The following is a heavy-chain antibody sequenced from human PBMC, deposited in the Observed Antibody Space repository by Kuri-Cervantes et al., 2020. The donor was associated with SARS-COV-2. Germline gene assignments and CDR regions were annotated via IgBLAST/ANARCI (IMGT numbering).Heavy chain of an antibody. D-gene: IGHD2-2*01. CDR1: GYTFTSYG. J-gene: IGHJ3*02. CDR3: ARPRGIVVVPAAMGGAFDI. CDR2: ISASNGNT. V-gene: IGHV1-18*01. Sequence: ASVQVSCKASGYTFTSYGISWVRQAPGQGLEGMVWISASNGNTSYAQKLQGRVTMTTDTSTSTAYMELRSLRTDDTAVYYCARPRGIVVVPAAMGGAFDIWGQGTMVTVSS.